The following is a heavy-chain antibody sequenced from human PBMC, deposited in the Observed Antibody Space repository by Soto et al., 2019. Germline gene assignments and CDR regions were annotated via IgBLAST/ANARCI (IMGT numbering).Heavy chain of an antibody. CDR2: INPNSGGT. CDR1: GYTFTGYY. Sequence: GASVKVSCKASGYTFTGYYMHWVRQAPGQGLEWMGWINPNSGGTNYAQKLQGRVTMTTDTSTSTAYMELRSLRSDDTAVYYCARVGSVATIFGLGMDVWGQGTTVTVSS. D-gene: IGHD5-12*01. J-gene: IGHJ6*02. CDR3: ARVGSVATIFGLGMDV. V-gene: IGHV1-2*02.